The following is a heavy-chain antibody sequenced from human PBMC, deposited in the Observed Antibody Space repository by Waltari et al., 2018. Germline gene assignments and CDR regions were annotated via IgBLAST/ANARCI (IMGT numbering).Heavy chain of an antibody. V-gene: IGHV3-21*01. D-gene: IGHD2-8*01. CDR3: ARYLTDYYYYMDV. CDR2: MSSSSYI. CDR1: GFTFSSYS. J-gene: IGHJ6*03. Sequence: EVQLVESGGGLVKPGGSLRLSCAASGFTFSSYSMNWVRQAPGKGLEWVSSMSSSSYIYYAESVKGRFTISRDNAKNSLYLQMNSLRAEDTAVYYCARYLTDYYYYMDVWGKGTTVTVSS.